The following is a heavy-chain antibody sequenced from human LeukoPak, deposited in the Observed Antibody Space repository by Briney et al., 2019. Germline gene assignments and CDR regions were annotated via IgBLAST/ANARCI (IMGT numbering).Heavy chain of an antibody. CDR3: ARVPLTYVWGSYRPDAFDI. D-gene: IGHD3-16*02. V-gene: IGHV4-39*07. J-gene: IGHJ3*02. CDR2: INHSGST. Sequence: RPSETLSLTCTVSGDSISRSSYYWGWIRQPPGKGLEWIGEINHSGSTNYNPSLKSRVTISVDTSKNQFSLKLSSVTAADTAVYYCARVPLTYVWGSYRPDAFDIWGQGTMVTVSS. CDR1: GDSISRSSYY.